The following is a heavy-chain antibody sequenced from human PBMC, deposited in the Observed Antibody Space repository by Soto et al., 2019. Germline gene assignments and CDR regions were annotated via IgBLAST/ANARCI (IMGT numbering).Heavy chain of an antibody. CDR3: ARGISSGYYRGNWFDP. CDR1: GGSISSYY. J-gene: IGHJ5*02. D-gene: IGHD3-22*01. Sequence: PSETLSLTCTVSGGSISSYYWSWIRQPPGKGLEWIGYIYYSGSTNYNPSLKSRVTISVDTSKNQFSLKLSSVTAADTAVYYCARGISSGYYRGNWFDPWGEGSLVTVYS. CDR2: IYYSGST. V-gene: IGHV4-59*01.